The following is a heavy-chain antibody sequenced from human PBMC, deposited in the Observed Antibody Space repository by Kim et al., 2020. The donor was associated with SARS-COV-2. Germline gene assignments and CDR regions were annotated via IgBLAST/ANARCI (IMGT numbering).Heavy chain of an antibody. CDR1: GFTFSSYA. CDR2: ISYDGSNI. V-gene: IGHV3-30*04. J-gene: IGHJ3*02. D-gene: IGHD3-10*01. Sequence: GGSLRLSCAASGFTFSSYAMHWVRQAPGKGLEWVAVISYDGSNIYYADSVKGRFTISRDNSKNTLYLQMNSLRAEDTAVYYCARQVQSGLLWFGESTSAEGDAFDIWGQGTMVTVSS. CDR3: ARQVQSGLLWFGESTSAEGDAFDI.